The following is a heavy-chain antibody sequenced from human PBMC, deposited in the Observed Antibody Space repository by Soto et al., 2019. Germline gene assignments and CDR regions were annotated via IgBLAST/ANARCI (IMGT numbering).Heavy chain of an antibody. J-gene: IGHJ3*02. CDR2: IYYSGST. CDR3: ARVGLGNQQLTSRWACDI. D-gene: IGHD6-13*01. V-gene: IGHV4-31*03. CDR1: GGSISSGGYY. Sequence: QVQLQESGPGLVKPSQTLSLTCTVSGGSISSGGYYWSWIRQHPGKGLEWIGYIYYSGSTYYNPSLKSRVTISVDTSKNQFSLKLSSVTAADTAVYYCARVGLGNQQLTSRWACDIWGQGTMVTVSS.